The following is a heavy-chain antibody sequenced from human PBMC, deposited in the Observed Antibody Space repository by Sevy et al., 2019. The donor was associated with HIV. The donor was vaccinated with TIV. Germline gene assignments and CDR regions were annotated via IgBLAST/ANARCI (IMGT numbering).Heavy chain of an antibody. CDR1: GFTFSSYS. Sequence: GESLKISCAASGFTFSSYSMNWVRQAPGKGLEWVSYISSSSSTIYYADSVKGRFTISRDNAKNSLYLQMNSLRAEDTAVYYCARKTRIAAAPISGYYGMDVWGQGTTVTVSS. V-gene: IGHV3-48*01. CDR2: ISSSSSTI. J-gene: IGHJ6*02. CDR3: ARKTRIAAAPISGYYGMDV. D-gene: IGHD6-13*01.